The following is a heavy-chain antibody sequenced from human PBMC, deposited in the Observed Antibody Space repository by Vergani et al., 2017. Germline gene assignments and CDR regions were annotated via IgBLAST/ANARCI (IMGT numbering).Heavy chain of an antibody. J-gene: IGHJ6*03. CDR1: GFTFSGYG. CDR2: IWYDGSNK. Sequence: QVQLVESGGGVVQPGRSLRLSCAASGFTFSGYGMHWVRQAPGKGLEWVAVIWYDGSNKYYADSVKGRFTISRDNSKNTLYLQMNSLRAEDTAVYYCAKSLGGYYYYMDVWGKGTTVTVSS. V-gene: IGHV3-33*08. CDR3: AKSLGGYYYYMDV. D-gene: IGHD3-16*01.